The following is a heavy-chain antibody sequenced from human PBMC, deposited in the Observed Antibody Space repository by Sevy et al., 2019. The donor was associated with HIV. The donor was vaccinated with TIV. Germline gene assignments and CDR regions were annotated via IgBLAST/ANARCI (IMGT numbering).Heavy chain of an antibody. CDR3: AREVVVVVVPAATRGAFDI. V-gene: IGHV4-59*01. Sequence: SETLSLTCTVSGGSISSYYWSWIRQPPGKGLEWIGYIYYSGSTNYNPSLKSRVTISVDTSKNQFSLKLSSVTAADTAVYYCAREVVVVVVPAATRGAFDIWGQWTMVTVSS. D-gene: IGHD2-2*01. CDR1: GGSISSYY. CDR2: IYYSGST. J-gene: IGHJ3*02.